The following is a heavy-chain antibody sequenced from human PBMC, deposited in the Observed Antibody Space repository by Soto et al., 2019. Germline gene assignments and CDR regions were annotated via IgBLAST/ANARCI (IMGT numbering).Heavy chain of an antibody. CDR3: ARGRVDGGELDL. V-gene: IGHV3-33*01. CDR2: IWYDASNK. Sequence: VQLVESGGGVVQPGRSLRLSCAASGFTFRTYGMYWVRQAPGKGLEWVAVIWYDASNKYYADSVKGRFTISRDNSENPLYLQMNSLSAEDKALYYCARGRVDGGELDLWGQGTLVTVSS. CDR1: GFTFRTYG. J-gene: IGHJ4*02. D-gene: IGHD1-26*01.